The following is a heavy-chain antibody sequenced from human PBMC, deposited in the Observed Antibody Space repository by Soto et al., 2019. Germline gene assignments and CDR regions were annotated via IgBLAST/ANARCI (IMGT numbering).Heavy chain of an antibody. V-gene: IGHV3-33*01. J-gene: IGHJ3*02. CDR2: IWDDGSNK. CDR1: GFTFSSYG. D-gene: IGHD4-17*01. Sequence: QVQLVESGGGVVQPGRSLRLSCAASGFTFSSYGMHWVRQAPGKGLEWVAVIWDDGSNKYYADSVKGRFTVSRDNSKNTLYLQMNSLRAEDTAVYYCAREIYGDYVSWAFDIWGQGTMVTVSS. CDR3: AREIYGDYVSWAFDI.